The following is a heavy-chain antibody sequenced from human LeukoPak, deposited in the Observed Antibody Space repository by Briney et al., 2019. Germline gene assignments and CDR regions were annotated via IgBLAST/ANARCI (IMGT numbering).Heavy chain of an antibody. D-gene: IGHD5-12*01. V-gene: IGHV1-2*02. CDR2: INPNSGGT. CDR1: GGTFSSYA. J-gene: IGHJ4*02. Sequence: ASVKVSCKASGGTFSSYAISWVRQAPGQGLEWMGWINPNSGGTNYAQKFQGRVTMTRDTSISTAYMELSRLRSDDTAVYYCARVRLRTFSVATITAQNYYFDYWGQGTLVTVSS. CDR3: ARVRLRTFSVATITAQNYYFDY.